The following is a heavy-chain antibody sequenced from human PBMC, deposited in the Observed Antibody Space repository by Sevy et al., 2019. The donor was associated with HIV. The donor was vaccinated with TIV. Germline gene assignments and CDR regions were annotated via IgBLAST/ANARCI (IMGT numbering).Heavy chain of an antibody. CDR3: ARDRGDYGGQYFDY. J-gene: IGHJ4*02. V-gene: IGHV3-11*06. CDR2: MSSGTSYT. CDR1: GFTFSDYY. Sequence: GESLKISCAASGFTFSDYYMSWIRQAPGKGLEWVSYMSSGTSYTNYADSVKGRFTISRDNAKNSLYLQMNSLRAEDTAVYYCARDRGDYGGQYFDYWGQGTLVTVSS. D-gene: IGHD4-17*01.